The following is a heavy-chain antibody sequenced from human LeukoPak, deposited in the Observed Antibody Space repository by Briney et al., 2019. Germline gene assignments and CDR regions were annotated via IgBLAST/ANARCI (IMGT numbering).Heavy chain of an antibody. CDR1: GFTFSDYY. V-gene: IGHV3-11*03. CDR3: ATRGHSSSWYYFDY. D-gene: IGHD6-13*01. Sequence: PAGSLRLSCAASGFTFSDYYMNWIRQAPGKGLEWVSYISGSSSYTNYADSVKGRFTISRDNAKNSLYLQMNSLRAEDTAVYYCATRGHSSSWYYFDYWGQGTLVTLFS. CDR2: ISGSSSYT. J-gene: IGHJ4*02.